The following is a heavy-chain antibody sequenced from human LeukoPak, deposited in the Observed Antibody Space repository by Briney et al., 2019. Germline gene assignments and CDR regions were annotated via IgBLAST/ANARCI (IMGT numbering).Heavy chain of an antibody. D-gene: IGHD1-26*01. CDR3: ARDGIWRIVGATIDY. J-gene: IGHJ4*02. V-gene: IGHV1-46*01. CDR1: GYTFTSYY. CDR2: INPSGGSA. Sequence: ASVKVSCKASGYTFTSYYMHWVRQAPGQGLEWMGIINPSGGSASYAQKFQGRVTMTRDTSTSTVYMELSSLRSEDTAVYYCARDGIWRIVGATIDYWGQGTLVTVSS.